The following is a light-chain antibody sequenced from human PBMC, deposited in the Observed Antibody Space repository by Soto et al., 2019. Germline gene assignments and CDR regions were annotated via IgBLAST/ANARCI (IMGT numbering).Light chain of an antibody. J-gene: IGKJ1*01. CDR2: GTS. CDR3: QQYGTSPWT. CDR1: QSVTSTY. Sequence: EIVLTQSPGTLSLSPGERVTLSCRASQSVTSTYLAWYQQKPGQAPRLLIYGTSNRATGIPDRFTGSGSGTDFTLTIRRLEPQDSAVYYCQQYGTSPWTFGQGTKVEIK. V-gene: IGKV3-20*01.